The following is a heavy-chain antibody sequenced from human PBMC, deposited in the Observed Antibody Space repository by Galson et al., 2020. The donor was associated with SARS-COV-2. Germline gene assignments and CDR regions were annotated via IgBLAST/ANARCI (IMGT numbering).Heavy chain of an antibody. Sequence: LTCAVSGFTFSNHWMHWVRQAPGRGLVWVSRIYSEGSSTSYADSVKGRFTISGDNAKNTLYPQMNSLRAEDTAVYYCARGDMGNDYFDYWGQGTLVTVSS. D-gene: IGHD7-27*01. CDR3: ARGDMGNDYFDY. CDR2: IYSEGSST. J-gene: IGHJ4*02. CDR1: GFTFSNHW. V-gene: IGHV3-74*01.